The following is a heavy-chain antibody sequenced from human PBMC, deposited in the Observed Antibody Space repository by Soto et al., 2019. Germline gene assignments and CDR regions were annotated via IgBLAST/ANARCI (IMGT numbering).Heavy chain of an antibody. CDR3: ARDHIAAADTYALDI. V-gene: IGHV1-46*01. CDR1: GYTFSSYY. CDR2: INPGTGAT. D-gene: IGHD6-25*01. J-gene: IGHJ3*02. Sequence: ASVKVSCKASGYTFSSYYMHWVRQAPGQGLEWVGLINPGTGATTYAQKFQGRATMTSDTSTSTVYMELRSLTSEDTAVYYCARDHIAAADTYALDIWGQGTMVTVSS.